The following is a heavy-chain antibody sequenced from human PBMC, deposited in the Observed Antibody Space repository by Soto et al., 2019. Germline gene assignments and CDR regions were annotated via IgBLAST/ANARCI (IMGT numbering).Heavy chain of an antibody. V-gene: IGHV3-66*01. CDR1: GFTVSSNY. Sequence: EVQLVESGGGLVQPGGSLRLSCAASGFTVSSNYMSWVRQAPGEGLEWVSVIYSGGSTYYADSVKGRFTISRDNSKNTLYLQMNGLRAEDTAVYYCARDPIGYCISTSCYRNYGMDVWGQGTTVTVSS. CDR2: IYSGGST. J-gene: IGHJ6*02. CDR3: ARDPIGYCISTSCYRNYGMDV. D-gene: IGHD2-2*01.